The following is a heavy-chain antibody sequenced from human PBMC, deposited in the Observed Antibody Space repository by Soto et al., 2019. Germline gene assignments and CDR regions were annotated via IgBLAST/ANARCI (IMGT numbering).Heavy chain of an antibody. V-gene: IGHV4-38-2*02. J-gene: IGHJ5*02. D-gene: IGHD2-8*01. Sequence: SETLSLTCFVSSYSISSGFFWAWIRQPPGKGLEWVGSIYHTGDTHYNPSLRSQVSMSVDTSKNHFSLRLTYLTAADTAVYFCARDTNSLDLWGQGILVTVSS. CDR2: IYHTGDT. CDR1: SYSISSGFF. CDR3: ARDTNSLDL.